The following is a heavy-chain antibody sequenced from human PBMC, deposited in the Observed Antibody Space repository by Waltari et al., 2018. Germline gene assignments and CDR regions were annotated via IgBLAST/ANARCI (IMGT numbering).Heavy chain of an antibody. CDR2: IDQDGSGK. J-gene: IGHJ4*02. V-gene: IGHV3-7*01. CDR3: VREFALDY. CDR1: GFTFSTYS. Sequence: EVQLVESGGGLVQPGGSLRLSCAVSGFTFSTYSMTWVRQAPGKGLEWVANIDQDGSGKYYVDSVKGRFTISRDNAKNSVFLQMSNLRVEDTALYYCVREFALDYWGQGTLVTVSS.